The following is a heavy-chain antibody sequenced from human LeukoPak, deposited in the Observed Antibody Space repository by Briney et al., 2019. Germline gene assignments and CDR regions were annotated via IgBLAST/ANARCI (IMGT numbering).Heavy chain of an antibody. CDR1: GGSISSSSYY. D-gene: IGHD3-10*01. CDR3: ARPYYYGSGSYYNRGYYYYMDV. V-gene: IGHV4-39*07. J-gene: IGHJ6*03. CDR2: IYYSGST. Sequence: SETLSLTCTVSGGSISSSSYYWGWIRQPPGKGLEWIGSIYYSGSTYYNPSLKSRVTISVDTSKNQFSLKLSSVTAADTAVYYCARPYYYGSGSYYNRGYYYYMDVWGKGTTVTVSS.